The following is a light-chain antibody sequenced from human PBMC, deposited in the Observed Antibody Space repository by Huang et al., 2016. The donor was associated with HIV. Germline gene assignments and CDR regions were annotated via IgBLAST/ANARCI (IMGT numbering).Light chain of an antibody. V-gene: IGKV3-15*01. CDR1: QSVSSN. CDR3: QQYNNWPRT. CDR2: GAS. J-gene: IGKJ1*01. Sequence: EIVMRQSPATLSASPGERVTLSCTASQSVSSNLAWYQQKPGQGPRLLIYGASTRATGIRARVSGSGSGTEVTLTISSLQSEDFAVYYCQQYNNWPRTFGQGTKVEIK.